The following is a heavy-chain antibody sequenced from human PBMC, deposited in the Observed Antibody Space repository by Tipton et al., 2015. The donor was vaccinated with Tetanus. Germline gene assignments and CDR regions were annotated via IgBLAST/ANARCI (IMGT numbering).Heavy chain of an antibody. D-gene: IGHD1-26*01. V-gene: IGHV4-31*03. J-gene: IGHJ4*02. CDR3: ARDQARGARGWNYFDY. Sequence: LVQPSQTLSLTCTVSGGSITSGGYYWSWIRQHPGKGLEWIGGIYYSGSTYYNPSLKSRVTISVDTSKNQFSLKLNSVTAADTAVYYCARDQARGARGWNYFDYWGQGTLVTVSS. CDR2: IYYSGST. CDR1: GGSITSGGYY.